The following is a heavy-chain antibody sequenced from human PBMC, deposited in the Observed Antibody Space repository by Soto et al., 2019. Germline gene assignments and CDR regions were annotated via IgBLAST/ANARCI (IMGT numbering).Heavy chain of an antibody. Sequence: SVKVSCKASGGTFSSYAISWVRQAPGQGLEWMGGIIPIFGTANYAQKFQGRVTITADKSTSTAYMELSSLRSEDTAVYYCATQYCSSTSCYYVDYYYYYGMDVWGQGTTVTVSS. CDR2: IIPIFGTA. J-gene: IGHJ6*02. CDR1: GGTFSSYA. V-gene: IGHV1-69*06. CDR3: ATQYCSSTSCYYVDYYYYYGMDV. D-gene: IGHD2-2*01.